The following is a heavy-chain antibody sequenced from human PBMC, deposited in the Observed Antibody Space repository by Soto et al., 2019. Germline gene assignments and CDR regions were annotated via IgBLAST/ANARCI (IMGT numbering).Heavy chain of an antibody. D-gene: IGHD2-15*01. CDR1: GYTFTSYG. V-gene: IGHV1-3*01. CDR3: ARGWPCSD. CDR2: INAGNGNT. J-gene: IGHJ4*02. Sequence: GASVKVSCKASGYTFTSYGISWVRRAPGQGLEWMGWINAGNGNTKYSQKFQGRVTITRDTSASTAYMELSSLRSEDTAVYYCARGWPCSDWGQGTMVTVSS.